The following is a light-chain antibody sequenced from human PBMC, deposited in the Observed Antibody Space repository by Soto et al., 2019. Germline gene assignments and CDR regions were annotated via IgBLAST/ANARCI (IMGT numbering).Light chain of an antibody. CDR1: NSILSKSIKKNS. CDR2: WAS. CDR3: QQYDSSPPT. Sequence: PSSFSLAVSVGLSSTIRYRSSNSILSKSIKKNSLAWYQQKPGQPPRLLIYWASNRDTGVPDRFSGSGSGTDFTLTITRLQAEDVAVYYCQQYDSSPPTFGGGTKVDIK. J-gene: IGKJ4*01. V-gene: IGKV4-1*01.